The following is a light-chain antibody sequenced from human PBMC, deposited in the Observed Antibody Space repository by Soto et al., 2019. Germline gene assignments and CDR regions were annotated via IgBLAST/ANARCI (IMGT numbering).Light chain of an antibody. CDR3: QQSYGTPPWT. CDR2: KAS. Sequence: IHVTQYPTTLSGSEGDRVTITCRASQTISSWLAWYQQKPGKAPKLLIYKASTLKSGVPSRFSGSGSGTDFTPTISSLQPEDFATYFCQQSYGTPPWTFGQGTKVDIK. J-gene: IGKJ1*01. V-gene: IGKV1-5*03. CDR1: QTISSW.